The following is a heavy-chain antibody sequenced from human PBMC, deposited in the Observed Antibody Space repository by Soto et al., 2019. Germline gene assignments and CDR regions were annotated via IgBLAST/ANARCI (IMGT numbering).Heavy chain of an antibody. CDR2: INPETGGT. J-gene: IGHJ6*02. Sequence: AASVKVSCKASGYTFTGYYVHWVREAPGQGLEWMGWINPETGGTSCAQKFQGRVTLSRDTSINTAYLELSRLRFDDAAVYFCARERYQVISDGMDVWGQGTTVTVSS. CDR3: ARERYQVISDGMDV. D-gene: IGHD2-2*01. CDR1: GYTFTGYY. V-gene: IGHV1-2*02.